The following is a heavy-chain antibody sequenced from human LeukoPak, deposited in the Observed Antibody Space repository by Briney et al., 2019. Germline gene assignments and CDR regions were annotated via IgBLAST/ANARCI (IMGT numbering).Heavy chain of an antibody. Sequence: GGSLRLSCEVSGFTFSTYSMNWVRQTPGKGLEWVSYISDGGGIVYYADSVKGRFTISRDNARNSLSLQMNSLRDEDTAVYYCARDLRRDSLTGFYTPFDFWGRGTLVTVSS. CDR2: ISDGGGIV. J-gene: IGHJ4*02. CDR3: ARDLRRDSLTGFYTPFDF. D-gene: IGHD3-9*01. V-gene: IGHV3-48*02. CDR1: GFTFSTYS.